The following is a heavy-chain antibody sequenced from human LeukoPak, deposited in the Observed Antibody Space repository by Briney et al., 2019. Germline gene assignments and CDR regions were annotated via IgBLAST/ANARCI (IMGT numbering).Heavy chain of an antibody. Sequence: SETLSLTCAVYGGSFSGYYWSWIRQPPGKGLEGIGEINHSGSTNYNPSLKSRVTISVDTSKNQFSLKLSSVTAADTAVYYSAGGVATIFGVVTYYMDVWGKGTPVTVSS. CDR2: INHSGST. J-gene: IGHJ6*03. D-gene: IGHD3-3*01. CDR3: AGGVATIFGVVTYYMDV. V-gene: IGHV4-34*01. CDR1: GGSFSGYY.